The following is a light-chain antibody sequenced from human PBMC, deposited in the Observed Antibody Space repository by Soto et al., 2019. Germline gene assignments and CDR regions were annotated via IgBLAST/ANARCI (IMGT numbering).Light chain of an antibody. CDR3: QVWDSGSDHWV. CDR2: DDN. CDR1: DIGGKS. V-gene: IGLV3-21*02. Sequence: SYELTQPPSVSVAPGQTARMTCGGNDIGGKSVHWYQQKPGQAPVLVVYDDNARSSGIPERFSGSNSGNTATLTISRVEAGDEADFYCQVWDSGSDHWVFGGGTKVTVL. J-gene: IGLJ3*02.